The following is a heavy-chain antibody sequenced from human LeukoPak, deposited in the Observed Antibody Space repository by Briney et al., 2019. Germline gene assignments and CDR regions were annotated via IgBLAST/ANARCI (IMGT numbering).Heavy chain of an antibody. D-gene: IGHD3-10*01. CDR3: AKVPHGFDY. CDR2: IWYDGSNK. J-gene: IGHJ4*02. V-gene: IGHV3-30*02. CDR1: GLTFSSYG. Sequence: GGSLRLSCAASGLTFSSYGMHWVRQAPGKWLEWVTFIWYDGSNKYYADSVKGRFTISRDNSKNTLYLQMNSLRAEDTAVYYCAKVPHGFDYWGQGTLVTVSS.